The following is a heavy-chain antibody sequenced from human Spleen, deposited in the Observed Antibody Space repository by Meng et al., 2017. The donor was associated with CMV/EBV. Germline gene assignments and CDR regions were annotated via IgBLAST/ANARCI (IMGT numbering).Heavy chain of an antibody. V-gene: IGHV1-18*01. J-gene: IGHJ6*02. Sequence: ASVKVSCKASRGTFNSYAISWVRQAPGQGLEWMGWISAYNGNTNYAQNFQGRVTMTTETSTSTAYMELRGLRSDDTAVYYCARDGGRSQLEHSSLYYYSGLDVWGQGTTVTVSS. CDR2: ISAYNGNT. CDR3: ARDGGRSQLEHSSLYYYSGLDV. D-gene: IGHD3-22*01. CDR1: RGTFNSYA.